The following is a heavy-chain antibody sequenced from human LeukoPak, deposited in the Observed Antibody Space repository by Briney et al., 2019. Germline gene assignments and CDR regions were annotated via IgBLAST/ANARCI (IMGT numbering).Heavy chain of an antibody. V-gene: IGHV4-59*01. J-gene: IGHJ6*03. Sequence: SETLSLTCTVSGGSISSYYWSWIRQPPGKGLEWIGYIYYSGSTNYNPSLKSRVTISVDTSKNQFSLKLSSVTAADTAVYYCARDGGSVKGGYSSGWYVDYYYYMDVWGKGTTVTVSS. CDR1: GGSISSYY. CDR2: IYYSGST. CDR3: ARDGGSVKGGYSSGWYVDYYYYMDV. D-gene: IGHD6-19*01.